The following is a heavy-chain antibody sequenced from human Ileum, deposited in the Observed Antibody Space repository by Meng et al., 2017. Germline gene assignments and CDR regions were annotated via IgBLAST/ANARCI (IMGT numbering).Heavy chain of an antibody. CDR3: ARNYYDSSGEDSNDY. D-gene: IGHD3-22*01. Sequence: RRRWGAGRLKPWEPLSLTVAVYGGYFSGYYWSWIRQHPGKGLEWIGEINHSGSTNYNPSLKSRVTISVDTSKNQFSLKLSSVTAADTAVYYCARNYYDSSGEDSNDYWGQGTLVTVSS. J-gene: IGHJ4*02. V-gene: IGHV4-34*02. CDR1: GGYFSGYY. CDR2: INHSGST.